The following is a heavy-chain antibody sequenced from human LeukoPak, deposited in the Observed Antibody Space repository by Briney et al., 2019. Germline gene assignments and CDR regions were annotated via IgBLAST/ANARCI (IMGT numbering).Heavy chain of an antibody. J-gene: IGHJ4*02. V-gene: IGHV3-20*04. CDR2: INWNGGST. Sequence: GGSLRLSCAASGFTFSRYGMSWVRQAPGKGLEWVSGINWNGGSTGYADSVKGRFTISRDNAKDSLYLQMNSLRAEDTALYYCARGNAGDYFDYWGQGTLVTVSS. CDR3: ARGNAGDYFDY. CDR1: GFTFSRYG. D-gene: IGHD1-1*01.